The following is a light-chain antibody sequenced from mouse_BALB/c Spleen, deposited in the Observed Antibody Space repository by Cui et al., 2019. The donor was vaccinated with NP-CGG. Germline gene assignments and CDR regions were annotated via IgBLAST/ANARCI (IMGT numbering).Light chain of an antibody. CDR1: TWAFQTNYF. CDR3: ALWYNNHWV. Sequence: QAVVTPESALTTSPGETVTLPCRSSTWAFQTNYFSNWVQEKPDLLFTGLIGGTNNRVPDVPARFSGSLIGDKAALIITGAQTEDEAIYFCALWYNNHWVFGGGTKLTVL. CDR2: GTN. J-gene: IGLJ1*01. V-gene: IGLV1*01.